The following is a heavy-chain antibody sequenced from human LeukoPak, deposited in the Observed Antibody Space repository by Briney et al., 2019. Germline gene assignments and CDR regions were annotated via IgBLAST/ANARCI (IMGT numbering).Heavy chain of an antibody. D-gene: IGHD1-26*01. CDR3: HFVSGTSRNFDY. CDR1: GFTFTTYW. J-gene: IGHJ4*02. V-gene: IGHV3-74*01. Sequence: QPGGSLRLSCAASGFTFTTYWIHWVRQAPGRGLVWVSRISPDGSDTTYADSVKGRFTISRDNAKNTLYLQMNSLRAEDTAVYYCHFVSGTSRNFDYWGQGTLVTVFS. CDR2: ISPDGSDT.